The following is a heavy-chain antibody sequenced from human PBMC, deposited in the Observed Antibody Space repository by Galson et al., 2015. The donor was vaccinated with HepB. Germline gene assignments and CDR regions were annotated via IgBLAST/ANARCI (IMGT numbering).Heavy chain of an antibody. J-gene: IGHJ4*02. CDR3: ARDPTSADPSAVAGTIEGD. Sequence: SLRLSCAASGFTFSSYSMNWVRQAPGKGLEWVSYISSSSSTIYYADSVKGRFTISRDNAKNSLYLQMNSLRAEDTAVYYCARDPTSADPSAVAGTIEGDWGQGTLVTVSS. CDR1: GFTFSSYS. CDR2: ISSSSSTI. D-gene: IGHD6-19*01. V-gene: IGHV3-48*04.